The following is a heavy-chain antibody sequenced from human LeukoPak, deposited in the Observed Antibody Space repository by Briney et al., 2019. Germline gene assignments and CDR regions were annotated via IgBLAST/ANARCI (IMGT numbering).Heavy chain of an antibody. CDR3: AREKLVSEGFDS. CDR1: GYGFTDYY. CDR2: INPSRGGT. V-gene: IGHV1-2*02. J-gene: IGHJ5*01. Sequence: ASVKVSCKPSGYGFTDYYMQWVRQAPGQGLEWLGWINPSRGGTKLALRFQGRVTLTSDASTKTVYMELTSLTSDDTAIYYCAREKLVSEGFDSWGQGTLVSVSS.